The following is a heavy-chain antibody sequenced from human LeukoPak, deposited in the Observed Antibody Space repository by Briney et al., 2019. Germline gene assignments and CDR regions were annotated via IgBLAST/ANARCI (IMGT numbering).Heavy chain of an antibody. J-gene: IGHJ5*02. CDR2: INHSGST. CDR1: GGSFSGYY. CDR3: ARDLPPLYDFWSGIRNWFDP. D-gene: IGHD3-3*01. Sequence: PSETLSLTCAVYGGSFSGYYWRWIRQPPGKGLEWIGEINHSGSTNYNPSLKSRVTISVDTSKNQFSLKLSSVTAADTAVYYCARDLPPLYDFWSGIRNWFDPWGRGTLVTVSS. V-gene: IGHV4-34*01.